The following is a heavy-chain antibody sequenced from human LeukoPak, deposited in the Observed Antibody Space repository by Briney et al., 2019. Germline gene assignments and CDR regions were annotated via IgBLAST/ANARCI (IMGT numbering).Heavy chain of an antibody. CDR3: ARDSYGDGDY. CDR1: GGTFSSYA. J-gene: IGHJ4*02. CDR2: IIPILGIA. V-gene: IGHV1-69*04. D-gene: IGHD4-17*01. Sequence: SVTLSCKASGGTFSSYAISWVRQAPGQGLEWMGRIIPILGIANYAQKFQGRVTITADKSTSTAYMELSSLRSEDTAVFYCARDSYGDGDYWGQGTLVTVSS.